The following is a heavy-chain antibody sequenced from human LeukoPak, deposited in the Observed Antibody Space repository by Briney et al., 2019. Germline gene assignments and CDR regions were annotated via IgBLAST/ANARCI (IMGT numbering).Heavy chain of an antibody. D-gene: IGHD6-13*01. CDR2: ISSSSSYI. J-gene: IGHJ5*02. V-gene: IGHV3-21*01. CDR3: AREGIAAAGTGVP. CDR1: GFTFSSHS. Sequence: GGSLRLSCAASGFTFSSHSMNWVRQAPGKGLEWVSSISSSSSYIYYADSVKGRFTISRDNAKNSLYLQMNSLRAEDTAVYYCAREGIAAAGTGVPWGQGTLVTVSS.